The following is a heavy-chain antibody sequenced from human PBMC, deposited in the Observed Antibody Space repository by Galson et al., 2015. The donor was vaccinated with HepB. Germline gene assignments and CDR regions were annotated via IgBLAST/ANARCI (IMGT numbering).Heavy chain of an antibody. CDR2: ISKTTETV. Sequence: SLRLSCAASGFTVSTYSMSRVRQAPGKGLEWVSYISKTTETVHYADSVKGRFTISRDSAKSSLFLQMNSLRDEDTAVYYCARGDCRSSCYLFGYWGQGTLVTVSS. CDR3: ARGDCRSSCYLFGY. J-gene: IGHJ4*02. D-gene: IGHD3-22*01. V-gene: IGHV3-48*02. CDR1: GFTVSTYS.